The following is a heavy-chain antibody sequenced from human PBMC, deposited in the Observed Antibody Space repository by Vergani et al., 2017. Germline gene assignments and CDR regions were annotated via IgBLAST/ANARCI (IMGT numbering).Heavy chain of an antibody. V-gene: IGHV1-69*12. Sequence: QVQLVQSGAEVKQPGSSVKVSCKASGGTFSSYAISWVRQAPGQGLEWMGGIIPIFGTANYAQKFQGRVTITADESTSTAYMELSSLRSEDTAVYYCARDRELGYGDPDAFDIWGQGTMVTVSS. CDR1: GGTFSSYA. CDR2: IIPIFGTA. D-gene: IGHD4-17*01. CDR3: ARDRELGYGDPDAFDI. J-gene: IGHJ3*02.